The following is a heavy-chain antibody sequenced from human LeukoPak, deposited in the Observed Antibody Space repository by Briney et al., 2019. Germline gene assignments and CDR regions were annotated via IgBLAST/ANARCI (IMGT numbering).Heavy chain of an antibody. D-gene: IGHD3-9*01. CDR2: IIPIFGTA. CDR1: GGTFSSYA. V-gene: IGHV1-69*13. CDR3: ASEYAGDDIFAGTNWFDP. J-gene: IGHJ5*02. Sequence: SVKVSCTASGGTFSSYAISWVRQAPGQGLEWMGRIIPIFGTANYAQKFQGRVTITSDDSRSTAYIELSSLRSEDTAVYCCASEYAGDDIFAGTNWFDPWGQGTMVTVSS.